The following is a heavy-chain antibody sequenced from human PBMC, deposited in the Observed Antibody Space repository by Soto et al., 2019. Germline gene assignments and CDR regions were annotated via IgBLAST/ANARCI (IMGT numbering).Heavy chain of an antibody. CDR3: ARPNYFYDRSGYSGY. D-gene: IGHD3-22*01. CDR1: RFTFSSYG. Sequence: GGSLRLSCAASRFTFSSYGMHWVRQAPGKGLEWVAVIWYDGSNKYYADSVKGRFAISRDNAKNSLYLQMNSLRAEDTAVYYCARPNYFYDRSGYSGYWGQGTLVTVSS. CDR2: IWYDGSNK. V-gene: IGHV3-33*01. J-gene: IGHJ4*02.